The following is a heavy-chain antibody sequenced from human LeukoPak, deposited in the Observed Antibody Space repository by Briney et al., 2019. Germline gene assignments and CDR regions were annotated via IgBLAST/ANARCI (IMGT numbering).Heavy chain of an antibody. Sequence: GGSLRLSCAASGFTFSSYAMTWVRQAPGKGLEWVANIKEDGSEKYYVDSVKGRFAISRDNAKNSLYLQMNSLRAEDTAVYYCARHGGGGYYFLDYWGQGTLVTVSS. V-gene: IGHV3-7*05. CDR3: ARHGGGGYYFLDY. J-gene: IGHJ4*02. CDR1: GFTFSSYA. CDR2: IKEDGSEK. D-gene: IGHD3-10*01.